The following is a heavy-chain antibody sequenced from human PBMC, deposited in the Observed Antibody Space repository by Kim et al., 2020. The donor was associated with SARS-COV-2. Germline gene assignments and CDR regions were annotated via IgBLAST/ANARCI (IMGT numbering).Heavy chain of an antibody. CDR2: ISYDGSNK. CDR3: AKDGGLYYGSGSYLLDY. V-gene: IGHV3-30*18. D-gene: IGHD3-10*01. CDR1: GFTFSSYG. Sequence: GGSLRLSCAASGFTFSSYGMHWVRQAPGKGLEWVAVISYDGSNKYYADSVKGRLTISRDNSKNTLYLQMNSLRAEDTAVYYCAKDGGLYYGSGSYLLDYWGQGTLVTVSS. J-gene: IGHJ4*02.